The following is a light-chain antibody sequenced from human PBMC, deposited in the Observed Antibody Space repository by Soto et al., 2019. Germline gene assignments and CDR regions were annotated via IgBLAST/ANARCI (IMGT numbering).Light chain of an antibody. CDR3: QHYNNLPYT. V-gene: IGKV3-15*01. Sequence: ETVMTQSPATLSVSPGERATLSCRATQSVNNNLAWYQQKPGQAPRLLIYGAYTRATGIPARFSGSGSETEFTLTISSLQSEDFAVYYCQHYNNLPYTFGQGTKLESK. J-gene: IGKJ2*01. CDR2: GAY. CDR1: QSVNNN.